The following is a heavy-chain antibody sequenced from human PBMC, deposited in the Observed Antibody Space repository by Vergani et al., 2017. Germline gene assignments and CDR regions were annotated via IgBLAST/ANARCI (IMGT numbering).Heavy chain of an antibody. Sequence: QVQLVQSGAEVKKPGASVKVSCKASGYTFTGYYMHWVRQAPGQGLEWMGWINPNSGGTNYAQKFQGRVTMTRDTSISTAYMELSRLRSDDTAVYYCAKGASLTGTEGDFDYWGQGTLVTVSS. CDR2: INPNSGGT. CDR1: GYTFTGYY. V-gene: IGHV1-2*02. D-gene: IGHD1-20*01. J-gene: IGHJ4*02. CDR3: AKGASLTGTEGDFDY.